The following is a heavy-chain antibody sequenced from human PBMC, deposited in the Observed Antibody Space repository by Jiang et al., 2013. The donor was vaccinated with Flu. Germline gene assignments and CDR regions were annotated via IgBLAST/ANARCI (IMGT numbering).Heavy chain of an antibody. CDR3: ARGYCSGGSCYRGHGDTLAFDI. CDR2: IYHSGST. Sequence: GSGLVKPSQTLSLTCAVSGGSISSGGYSWSWIRQPPGKGLEWIGYIYHSGSTYYNPSLKSRVTISVDRSKNQFSLKLSSVTAADTAVYYCARGYCSGGSCYRGHGDTLAFDIWGQGTMVTVSS. J-gene: IGHJ3*02. CDR1: GGSISSGGYS. D-gene: IGHD2-15*01. V-gene: IGHV4-30-2*01.